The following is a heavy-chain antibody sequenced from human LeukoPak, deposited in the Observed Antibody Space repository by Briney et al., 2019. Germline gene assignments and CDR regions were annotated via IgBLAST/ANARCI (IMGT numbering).Heavy chain of an antibody. CDR2: VFYSGST. CDR3: ATSPGTTGTT. Sequence: SETLSLTCTGSGGSISSYYWTWIRQPPGKGLEWIGYVFYSGSTKYNPSLTSRVIMPVDTSKNQFSLKLRSVTAADTAVYYCATSPGTTGTTWGQGALVTVSS. D-gene: IGHD1-1*01. J-gene: IGHJ4*02. V-gene: IGHV4-59*08. CDR1: GGSISSYY.